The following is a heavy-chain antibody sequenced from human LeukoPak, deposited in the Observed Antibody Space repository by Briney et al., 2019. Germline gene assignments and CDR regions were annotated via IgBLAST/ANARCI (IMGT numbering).Heavy chain of an antibody. CDR3: ATHGDYLYYFDY. V-gene: IGHV3-30*02. D-gene: IGHD4-17*01. CDR2: IWYDGSNK. Sequence: GGSLRLSCAASGFTFSSYGMHWVRQAPGKGLEWVAVIWYDGSNKYYADSVKGRFTISRDNSKNTLYLQMNSLRAEDTAVYYCATHGDYLYYFDYWGQGTLVTVSS. J-gene: IGHJ4*02. CDR1: GFTFSSYG.